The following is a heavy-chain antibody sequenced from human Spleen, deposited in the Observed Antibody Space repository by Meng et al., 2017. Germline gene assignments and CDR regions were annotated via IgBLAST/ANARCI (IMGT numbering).Heavy chain of an antibody. CDR2: INTYNGKT. CDR1: GYTLSSDG. J-gene: IGHJ4*02. Sequence: QGQVVQSGAEVKKPGASVKVSCDASGYTLSSDGFSWVRQAPGQGLEWLGWINTYNGKTDYAQKFQGRITMTTDTFTSTGYMELRNLRSDDTAVYYCATRGNPYLNCWGQGTLVTVSS. CDR3: ATRGNPYLNC. V-gene: IGHV1-18*01.